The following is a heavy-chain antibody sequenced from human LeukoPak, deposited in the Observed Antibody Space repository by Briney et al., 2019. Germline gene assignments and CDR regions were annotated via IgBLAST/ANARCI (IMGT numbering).Heavy chain of an antibody. J-gene: IGHJ4*02. Sequence: GGSLRLSCAASRFTFSSYAMSWVRQAPGKGLEWVSAISGSGGSTYYADSVKGRFTISRDNSKNTLYLQMNSLRAEDTAVYYCAKQQVGITAFDYWGQGTLVTVSS. D-gene: IGHD2-21*01. V-gene: IGHV3-23*01. CDR3: AKQQVGITAFDY. CDR1: RFTFSSYA. CDR2: ISGSGGST.